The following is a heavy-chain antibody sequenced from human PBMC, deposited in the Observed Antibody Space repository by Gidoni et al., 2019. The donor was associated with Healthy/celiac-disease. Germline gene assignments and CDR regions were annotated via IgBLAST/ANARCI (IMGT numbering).Heavy chain of an antibody. J-gene: IGHJ6*02. CDR2: IYPGDSDT. Sequence: EVQLVQSGAEVHKPGESLTISCKGSGYSFTSYWIGWVRQMPGKGLEWMGIIYPGDSDTRYSPSFQGQVTISADKSISTAYLQWSSLKASDTAMYYCARNSFGSYPEPYYYYGMDVWGQGTTVTVSS. CDR1: GYSFTSYW. CDR3: ARNSFGSYPEPYYYYGMDV. D-gene: IGHD1-26*01. V-gene: IGHV5-51*01.